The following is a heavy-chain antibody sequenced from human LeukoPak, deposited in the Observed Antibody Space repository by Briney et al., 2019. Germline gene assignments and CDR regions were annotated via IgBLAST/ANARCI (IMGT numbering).Heavy chain of an antibody. CDR1: GFTFSGYW. V-gene: IGHV3-64D*06. CDR2: ISTNGGST. J-gene: IGHJ6*02. CDR3: VKGMEDYDILTGVLDV. Sequence: PGGSLRLSCVASGFTFSGYWMHWVRQAPGKGLEYVSAISTNGGSTYYADSVRGRFTISRDNSKNTLYLQMSSLRPEDTAVYYCVKGMEDYDILTGVLDVWGQGTTVTVSS. D-gene: IGHD3-9*01.